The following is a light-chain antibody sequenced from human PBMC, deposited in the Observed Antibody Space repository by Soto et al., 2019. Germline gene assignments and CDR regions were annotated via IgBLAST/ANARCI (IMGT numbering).Light chain of an antibody. CDR2: KVS. Sequence: DVVLTQSPLSLPVTLGQPASISCRSSPSLVYTDGHTYLNWFQLRPGQSPRRLMYKVSTRDYGVPDGFSGSGSGAHFTLKISRVEAEDVGVYYCMQATHWPGTFGQGTKVAIK. CDR1: PSLVYTDGHTY. J-gene: IGKJ1*01. V-gene: IGKV2-30*01. CDR3: MQATHWPGT.